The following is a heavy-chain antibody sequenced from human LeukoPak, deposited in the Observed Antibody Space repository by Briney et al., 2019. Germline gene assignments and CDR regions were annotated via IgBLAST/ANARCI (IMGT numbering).Heavy chain of an antibody. V-gene: IGHV3-30*03. CDR2: ISYDGGNK. CDR3: ARDLDVVPTASDY. J-gene: IGHJ4*02. D-gene: IGHD2-2*01. CDR1: GFTFSSYG. Sequence: PGGSLRLSCAASGFTFSSYGMHWVRQAPGKGLEWVAVISYDGGNKYYADSVKGRFTISRDNSKNTLYLQMNSLRAEDTAVYYCARDLDVVPTASDYWGQGTLVTVSS.